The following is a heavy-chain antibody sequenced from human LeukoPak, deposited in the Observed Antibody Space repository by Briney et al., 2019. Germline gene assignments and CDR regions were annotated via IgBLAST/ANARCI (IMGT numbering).Heavy chain of an antibody. V-gene: IGHV3-21*01. J-gene: IGHJ4*02. CDR2: ISSSSYI. CDR1: GFTFSSYS. CDR3: ARQYSSSWFHFDY. D-gene: IGHD6-13*01. Sequence: PGGSLRLSCAASGFTFSSYSMNWVRQAPGKGLEWVSSISSSSYIYYAESVKGRFTISRDNAKNSLYLQMNSLRAEDTAVYYCARQYSSSWFHFDYWGQGTLVTASS.